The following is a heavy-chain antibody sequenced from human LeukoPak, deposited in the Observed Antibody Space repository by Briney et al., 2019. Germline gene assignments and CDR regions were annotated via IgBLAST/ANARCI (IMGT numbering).Heavy chain of an antibody. CDR3: TRERGRGVISPYFDC. Sequence: GGSLRLSCAASGFTFSSRWMHWVRQAPGKGLVWVSHVNSDESSTNYADSVKGRFTISRDNTKNTLYLQMNSLRAEDTAVYYCTRERGRGVISPYFDCWGQGTLVTVSS. CDR2: VNSDESST. CDR1: GFTFSSRW. J-gene: IGHJ4*02. V-gene: IGHV3-74*01. D-gene: IGHD3-10*01.